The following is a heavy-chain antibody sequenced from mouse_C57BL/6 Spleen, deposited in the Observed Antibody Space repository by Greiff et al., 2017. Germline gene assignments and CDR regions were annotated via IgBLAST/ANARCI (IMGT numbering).Heavy chain of an antibody. V-gene: IGHV3-6*01. CDR1: GYSITSGYY. CDR2: ISYDGSN. CDR3: AREAVVATDYYAMDY. J-gene: IGHJ4*01. D-gene: IGHD1-1*01. Sequence: VQLQQSGPGLVKPSQSLSLTCSVTGYSITSGYYWNWIRQFPGNKLEWMGYISYDGSNNYNPSLKNRISITRDTSKNQFFLKLNSVTTEDTATYYCAREAVVATDYYAMDYWGQGTSVTVSS.